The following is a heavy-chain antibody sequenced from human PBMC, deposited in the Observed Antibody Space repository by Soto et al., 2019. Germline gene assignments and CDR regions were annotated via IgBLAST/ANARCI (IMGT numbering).Heavy chain of an antibody. Sequence: GASVKVSCKASGYTFTGYYMHWVRQAPGQGLEWMGWINPNSGGTNYAQKFQGRVTMTRDTSISTAYMELSRLRSDDTAVYYCARDRISITHYYYGMDVWGQGTTVTV. CDR3: ARDRISITHYYYGMDV. V-gene: IGHV1-2*02. CDR2: INPNSGGT. J-gene: IGHJ6*02. CDR1: GYTFTGYY.